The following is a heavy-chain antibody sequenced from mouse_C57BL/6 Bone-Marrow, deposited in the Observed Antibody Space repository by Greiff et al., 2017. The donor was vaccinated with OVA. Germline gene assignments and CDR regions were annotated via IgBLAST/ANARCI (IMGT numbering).Heavy chain of an antibody. V-gene: IGHV7-1*01. CDR3: ARDELERGGFAY. J-gene: IGHJ3*01. Sequence: EVQVVESGGGLVQSGRSLRLSCATSGFTFSDFYMEWVRQAPGKGLEWIAASRNKANDYTTEYSASVKGRFIVSRDTSQSILYLQMNALRAEDTAIYYCARDELERGGFAYWGQGTLVTVSA. CDR2: SRNKANDYTT. CDR1: GFTFSDFY. D-gene: IGHD4-1*01.